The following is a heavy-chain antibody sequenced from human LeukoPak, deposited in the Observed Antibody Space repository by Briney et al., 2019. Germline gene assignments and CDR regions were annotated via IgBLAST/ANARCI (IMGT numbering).Heavy chain of an antibody. V-gene: IGHV1-18*01. CDR1: GYTFTSYG. CDR3: ARLKGGSSSWPPRHGYYYYYMDV. Sequence: GASVKVSCKASGYTFTSYGISWVRQAPGQGLEWMGWISAYNGNTNYAQKLQGRVTMTTDTSTSTAYMELRSLRSDDTAVYYCARLKGGSSSWPPRHGYYYYYMDVWGKGTTVTISS. D-gene: IGHD6-13*01. CDR2: ISAYNGNT. J-gene: IGHJ6*03.